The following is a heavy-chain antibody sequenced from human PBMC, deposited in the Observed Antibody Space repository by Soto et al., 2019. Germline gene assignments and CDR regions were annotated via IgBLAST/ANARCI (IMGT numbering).Heavy chain of an antibody. CDR1: GYTFTSYA. J-gene: IGHJ4*01. D-gene: IGHD6-13*01. Sequence: ASVNRSCPASGYTFTSYAMHWVRQAPGQRLEWMGWINAGNGNTKYSQKFQGRVTITRDTSASTAYMELSSLRSEDTAVYYCARGWSSGWYDAADEWGQGTLVTV. CDR2: INAGNGNT. CDR3: ARGWSSGWYDAADE. V-gene: IGHV1-3*01.